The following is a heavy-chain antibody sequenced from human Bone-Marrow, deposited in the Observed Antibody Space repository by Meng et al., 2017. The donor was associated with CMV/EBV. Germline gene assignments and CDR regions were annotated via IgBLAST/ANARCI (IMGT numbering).Heavy chain of an antibody. D-gene: IGHD1-26*01. CDR3: ARGGEWELPEDWFDP. Sequence: SGYTFTGYYIHWVRQAPGQGLEWMGWINPNSGGTNYAQKFQGRVAMTRDTSISTARMELSRLRSDDTAVYYCARGGEWELPEDWFDPWGQGILVTVSS. V-gene: IGHV1-2*02. CDR1: GYTFTGYY. J-gene: IGHJ5*02. CDR2: INPNSGGT.